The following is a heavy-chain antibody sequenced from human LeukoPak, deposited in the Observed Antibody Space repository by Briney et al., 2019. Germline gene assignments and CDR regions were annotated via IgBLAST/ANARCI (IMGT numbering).Heavy chain of an antibody. D-gene: IGHD3/OR15-3a*01. Sequence: SETLSLTCTVSGGSISSSSYYWGWIRQPPGKGLEWIGSIYYSGNTYYNASLKSQVSISIDTSKNQFSLRLTSATAADTAVYYRARQTGSGLFILPGGQGTLVTVSS. CDR1: GGSISSSSYY. CDR2: IYYSGNT. J-gene: IGHJ4*02. CDR3: ARQTGSGLFILP. V-gene: IGHV4-39*01.